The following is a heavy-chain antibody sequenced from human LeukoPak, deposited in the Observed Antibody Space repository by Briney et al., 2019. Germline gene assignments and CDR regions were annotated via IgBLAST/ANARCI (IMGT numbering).Heavy chain of an antibody. J-gene: IGHJ4*02. Sequence: GASVKVSCKASGYTFTSYGISWVRQAPGQGLEWMGRIIPILGIANYAQKFQGRVTITADKSTSTAYMELSSLRSEDTAVYYCARDRYYDSSGYYNYWGQGTLVTVSS. CDR1: GYTFTSYG. CDR2: IIPILGIA. V-gene: IGHV1-69*04. D-gene: IGHD3-22*01. CDR3: ARDRYYDSSGYYNY.